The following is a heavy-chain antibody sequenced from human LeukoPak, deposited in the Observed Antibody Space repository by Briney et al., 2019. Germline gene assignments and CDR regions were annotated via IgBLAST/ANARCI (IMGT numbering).Heavy chain of an antibody. CDR2: IYSGGST. Sequence: GGSLRLSCAASGFTVSSNYMSWVRQAPGKGLEWVSVIYSGGSTYYADSVKGRFTISRDNSKNTLYLQMNSLRAEDTAVYYCARVATINPIFDYWGQGTLVTVSS. D-gene: IGHD5-12*01. V-gene: IGHV3-53*01. J-gene: IGHJ4*02. CDR3: ARVATINPIFDY. CDR1: GFTVSSNY.